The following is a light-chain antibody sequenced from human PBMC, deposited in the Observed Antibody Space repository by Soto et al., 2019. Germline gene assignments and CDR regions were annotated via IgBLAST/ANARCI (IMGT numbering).Light chain of an antibody. J-gene: IGKJ3*01. CDR1: QSVASN. CDR3: QQYDNLPPGFT. V-gene: IGKV3-15*01. CDR2: GAT. Sequence: EIVMTQSPASLSVSPGDGATLSCRASQSVASNVAWYQQKPGQGPRLLIHGATTRAVGVPARFSGSGSGTDFTLTINGLQSEDFAIYYCQQYDNLPPGFTFGPGTKVDIK.